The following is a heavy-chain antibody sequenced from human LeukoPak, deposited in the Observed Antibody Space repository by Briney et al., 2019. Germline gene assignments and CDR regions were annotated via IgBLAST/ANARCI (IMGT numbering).Heavy chain of an antibody. J-gene: IGHJ4*02. CDR1: GDSISIYY. V-gene: IGHV4-59*01. D-gene: IGHD6-13*01. CDR2: IYNSGST. CDR3: ARGLAAAGTRGPY. Sequence: SETLSLTCSVSGDSISIYYWSWIRQPPGKGLEWNGYIYNSGSTNYNPSLKSRVTISVDTSKNQFSLKLTSVTAADTAVYYCARGLAAAGTRGPYWGQGTLVTVSS.